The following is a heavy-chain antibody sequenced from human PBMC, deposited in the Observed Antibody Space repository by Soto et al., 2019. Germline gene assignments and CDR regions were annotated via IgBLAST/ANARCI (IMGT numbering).Heavy chain of an antibody. CDR2: IYYSGST. Sequence: SEXLSLTCTVSGGSISGYYWSWIRQPPGKGLEWIGYIYYSGSTNYNPSLKSRVTISVDTSKNQFSLKLSSVTAADTAVYYCARGRYCSGGSCYFSYYYYYMDVWGKGTTVTVSS. J-gene: IGHJ6*03. CDR3: ARGRYCSGGSCYFSYYYYYMDV. CDR1: GGSISGYY. D-gene: IGHD2-15*01. V-gene: IGHV4-59*01.